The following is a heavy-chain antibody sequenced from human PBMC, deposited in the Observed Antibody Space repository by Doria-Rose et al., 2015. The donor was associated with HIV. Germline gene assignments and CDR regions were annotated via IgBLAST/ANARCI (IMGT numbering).Heavy chain of an antibody. CDR2: IFSDDER. CDR3: ARIKSSRWYHKYYFDF. Sequence: ESGPVLVKPTETLTLTCTVSGVSLSSPGMGVSWIRQPPGKALEWLANIFSDDERSYKTSLKSRLTISRGTSKSRVVLTRTDMDPVDTATYYCARIKSSRWYHKYYFDFWGQGTLVIVSA. D-gene: IGHD6-13*01. CDR1: GVSLSSPGMG. V-gene: IGHV2-26*01. J-gene: IGHJ4*02.